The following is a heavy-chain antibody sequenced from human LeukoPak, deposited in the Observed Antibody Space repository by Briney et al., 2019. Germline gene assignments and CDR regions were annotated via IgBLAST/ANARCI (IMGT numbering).Heavy chain of an antibody. D-gene: IGHD3-22*01. J-gene: IGHJ4*02. Sequence: GGSLRLSCAASGFTFSSYGMHWVRQAPGKGLEWVAFIRYDGSNKYYADSVKGRFTISRDNSKNTPYLQMNSLRAEDTAVYYCAKDQYYYDSSGGFDYWGQGTLVTVSS. V-gene: IGHV3-30*02. CDR3: AKDQYYYDSSGGFDY. CDR1: GFTFSSYG. CDR2: IRYDGSNK.